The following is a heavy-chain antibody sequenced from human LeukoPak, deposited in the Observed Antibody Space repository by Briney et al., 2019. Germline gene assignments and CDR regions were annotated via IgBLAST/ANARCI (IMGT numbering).Heavy chain of an antibody. D-gene: IGHD3-22*01. Sequence: GASVKVSCKASGYTFTSYYMHWVRQAPGQGLEWMGIINPSGGSTSYAQKFQGRVTMTRDTSTSTVYMELSRLRSDDTAVYYCARVTYYYDCSGPFDYWGQGTLVTVSS. CDR2: INPSGGST. CDR3: ARVTYYYDCSGPFDY. CDR1: GYTFTSYY. V-gene: IGHV1-46*01. J-gene: IGHJ4*02.